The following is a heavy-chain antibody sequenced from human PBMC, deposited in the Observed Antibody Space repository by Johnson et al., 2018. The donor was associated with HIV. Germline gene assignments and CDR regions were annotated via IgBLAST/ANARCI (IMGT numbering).Heavy chain of an antibody. J-gene: IGHJ3*02. CDR3: ARDGGIQLWSAFDI. V-gene: IGHV3-66*01. CDR1: GFTFSSYD. CDR2: IYSGGST. Sequence: MQLVESGGGLVKPGGSLRLSCAASGFTFSSYDMHWVRQATVKGLEWVSVIYSGGSTYYADSVKGRFTISRDNSKNTLYLQMNSLRAEDTAVYYCARDGGIQLWSAFDIWGQGTMVTVSS. D-gene: IGHD5-18*01.